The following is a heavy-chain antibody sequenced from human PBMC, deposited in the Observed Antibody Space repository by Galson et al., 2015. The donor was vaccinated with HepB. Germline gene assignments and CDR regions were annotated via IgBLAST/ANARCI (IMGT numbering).Heavy chain of an antibody. CDR1: GYSFTNYW. CDR3: ARRGKRRGPSNSSREFFDY. J-gene: IGHJ4*02. D-gene: IGHD6-6*01. Sequence: QSGAEVKKPGESLKISCKGSGYSFTNYWIGWVRQMPGKGLEWMGNIYPDDSDTRYSPSLQGQVTISADKSISTAYLQWSSLKASDTAMYYCARRGKRRGPSNSSREFFDYWGQGTLVIVSS. V-gene: IGHV5-51*01. CDR2: IYPDDSDT.